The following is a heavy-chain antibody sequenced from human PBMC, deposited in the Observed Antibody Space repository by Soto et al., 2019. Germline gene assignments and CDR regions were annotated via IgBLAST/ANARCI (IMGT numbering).Heavy chain of an antibody. CDR1: GGSISSGDYY. CDR2: IYYSGST. V-gene: IGHV4-30-4*01. Sequence: QVQLQESGPGLVKPSQTLSLTCTVSGGSISSGDYYWSWIRQPPGKGLEWIGYIYYSGSTYYNPSLKSRVTISVDTSKNQFSLKLSSATAADTAVYYCASRGTNTSCSGGSCYARGFDYWGQGTLVTVSS. CDR3: ASRGTNTSCSGGSCYARGFDY. J-gene: IGHJ4*02. D-gene: IGHD2-15*01.